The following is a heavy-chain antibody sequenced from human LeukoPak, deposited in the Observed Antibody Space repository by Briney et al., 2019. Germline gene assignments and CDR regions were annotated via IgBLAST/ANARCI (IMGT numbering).Heavy chain of an antibody. CDR1: GFTFSGYA. CDR3: ARGSIRAFDY. J-gene: IGHJ4*02. Sequence: QTGWSLRLSCAASGFTFSGYAMHWVRQTPGKGLEWMAVISYDGSNEYYADSVKGRFTISRDNSKKTLYLQMNSLRAEDTAVYYCARGSIRAFDYWGQGTLVTVSS. CDR2: ISYDGSNE. V-gene: IGHV3-30-3*01.